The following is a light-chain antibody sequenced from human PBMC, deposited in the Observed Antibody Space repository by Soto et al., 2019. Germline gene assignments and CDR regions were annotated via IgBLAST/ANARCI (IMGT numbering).Light chain of an antibody. CDR2: EVS. J-gene: IGLJ2*01. V-gene: IGLV2-14*01. CDR1: SSDVGKYNY. CDR3: SSYTGSSINAVV. Sequence: QSVLTQPASVSGSPGQSITISCTGTSSDVGKYNYVSWYQQHPAKAPKLMIFEVSNRPSGVSNRFSGSKSGNTASLTFSGLQAEDEAEYYCSSYTGSSINAVVFGGGTQLTVL.